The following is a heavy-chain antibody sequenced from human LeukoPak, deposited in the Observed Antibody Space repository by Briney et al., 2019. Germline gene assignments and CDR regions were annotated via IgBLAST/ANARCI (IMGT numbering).Heavy chain of an antibody. CDR2: ISGSGGST. J-gene: IGHJ4*02. D-gene: IGHD3-3*01. CDR1: GFTFSSHA. V-gene: IGHV3-23*01. Sequence: GGSLRLSCAASGFTFSSHAMSWVRQAPGKGLEWVSAISGSGGSTYYADSVKGRFTISRDNSKNTLYLQMNSLRAEDTAVYYCAKDHAQPATYYDFWSGYSPTYYFDYWGQGTLVTVSS. CDR3: AKDHAQPATYYDFWSGYSPTYYFDY.